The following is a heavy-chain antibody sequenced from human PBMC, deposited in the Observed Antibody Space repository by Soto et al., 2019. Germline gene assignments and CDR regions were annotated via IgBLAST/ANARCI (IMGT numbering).Heavy chain of an antibody. CDR1: GYSISSGYY. D-gene: IGHD3-22*01. CDR2: IYHSGST. CDR3: ARVPHYYDSSGYQGEYFDY. Sequence: KPSETLSLTCAVSGYSISSGYYWGWIRQPPGKGLEWIGSIYHSGSTYYNPSLKSRVTISVDTSKNQFSLKLSSVTAADTAVYYCARVPHYYDSSGYQGEYFDYWGQGTLVTVSS. J-gene: IGHJ4*02. V-gene: IGHV4-38-2*01.